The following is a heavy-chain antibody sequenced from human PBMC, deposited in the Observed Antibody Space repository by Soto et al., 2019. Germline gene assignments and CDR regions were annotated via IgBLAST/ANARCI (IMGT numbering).Heavy chain of an antibody. CDR2: IIPIFGTA. CDR3: AILYCGGDCYSDY. V-gene: IGHV1-69*13. Sequence: ASVKVSCKASGGTFSSYAISWVRQAPGQGLEWMGGIIPIFGTANYAQKFQGRVTITADESTSTAYMELSSLRSEDTAVYYCAILYCGGDCYSDYWGQGTLVTVSS. J-gene: IGHJ4*02. CDR1: GGTFSSYA. D-gene: IGHD2-21*02.